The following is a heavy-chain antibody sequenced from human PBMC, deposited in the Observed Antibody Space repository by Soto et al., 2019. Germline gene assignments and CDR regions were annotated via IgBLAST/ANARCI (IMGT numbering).Heavy chain of an antibody. Sequence: PSETLSLTCTVSGGSISSSSYYWGWIRQPPGKGLEWIGSIYYSGSTYYNPSLKSRVTISVDTSKNQFSLKLSSVTAADTAVYYCARISSGYYKGYYYGMDVWGQGTTVTVSS. D-gene: IGHD3-22*01. CDR1: GGSISSSSYY. CDR2: IYYSGST. V-gene: IGHV4-39*01. CDR3: ARISSGYYKGYYYGMDV. J-gene: IGHJ6*02.